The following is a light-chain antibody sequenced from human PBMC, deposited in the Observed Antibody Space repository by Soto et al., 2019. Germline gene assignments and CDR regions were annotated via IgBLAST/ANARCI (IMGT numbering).Light chain of an antibody. J-gene: IGKJ1*01. Sequence: QSPCSLSASVGGRVTIICRASQGISSALAWYQQKPGKAPKLLIYRASKLESGVPSRFSGSGSGTEFTLTISSLQSDDFATYYCQQYHRWTFGQGTKVDIK. CDR1: QGISSA. CDR2: RAS. CDR3: QQYHRWT. V-gene: IGKV1-13*02.